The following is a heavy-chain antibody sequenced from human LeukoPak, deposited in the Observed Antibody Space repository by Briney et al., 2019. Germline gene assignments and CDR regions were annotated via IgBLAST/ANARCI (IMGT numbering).Heavy chain of an antibody. D-gene: IGHD3-3*01. CDR1: GFTFSSYS. J-gene: IGHJ3*02. CDR3: ARDKTPFSITIFGVVTDAFDI. Sequence: GGSLRLSCAASGFTFSSYSMNWVRQAPGKGLEWVSSISSSSSYIYYADSVKGRFTISRDNAKNSLYLQMNSLRAEDTAVYYCARDKTPFSITIFGVVTDAFDIWGQGTMVTVSS. V-gene: IGHV3-21*01. CDR2: ISSSSSYI.